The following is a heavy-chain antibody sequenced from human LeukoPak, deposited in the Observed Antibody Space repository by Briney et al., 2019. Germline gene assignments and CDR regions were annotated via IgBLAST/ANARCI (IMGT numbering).Heavy chain of an antibody. V-gene: IGHV3-53*01. CDR2: IYYGNSGST. D-gene: IGHD3-3*02. J-gene: IGHJ2*01. Sequence: GGSLRLSCAASGFTVSDNYMNWVRQAPGKGLEWVSVIYYGNSGSTYYADSVKGRFTISRDSSKNTLYLHMNSLRAEDTAVYYGARELEFSRYWYFDLWGRGTLVSVSS. CDR3: ARELEFSRYWYFDL. CDR1: GFTVSDNY.